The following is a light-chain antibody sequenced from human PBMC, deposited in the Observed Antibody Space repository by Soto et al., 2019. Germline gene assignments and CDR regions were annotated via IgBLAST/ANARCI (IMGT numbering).Light chain of an antibody. CDR2: YDS. CDR3: QVWDSSTDLPGAI. CDR1: NIASKN. Sequence: SYELTQPPSVSVAPGKTATLTCGETNIASKNVHWYQQKPGQAPVLVISYDSDRPSGIPERFSGSKSGSTATLTISRVEAGDEADYYCQVWDSSTDLPGAIFGGGTKLTVL. V-gene: IGLV3-21*04. J-gene: IGLJ2*01.